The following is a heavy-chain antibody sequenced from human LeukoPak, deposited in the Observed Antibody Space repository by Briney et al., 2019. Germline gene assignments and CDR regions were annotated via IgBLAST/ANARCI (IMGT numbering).Heavy chain of an antibody. Sequence: QPGRSLRLSCAASGFTFNICAMSWVRQAPGKGLEWVSSISSDARRTYYAESVKGRFTISRDNSKNTVYLQMNSLRAGDTAVYSCAKGGLGAVDYFDPWGQGTLVTVSS. V-gene: IGHV3-23*01. CDR1: GFTFNICA. CDR3: AKGGLGAVDYFDP. J-gene: IGHJ5*02. CDR2: ISSDARRT. D-gene: IGHD6-19*01.